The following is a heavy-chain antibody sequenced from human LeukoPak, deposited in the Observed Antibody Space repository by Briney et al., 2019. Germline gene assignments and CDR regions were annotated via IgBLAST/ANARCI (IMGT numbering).Heavy chain of an antibody. J-gene: IGHJ4*02. V-gene: IGHV3-30*04. Sequence: GRSLRLSCAASGFTFSSYAMHWVRQAPGKGLEWVAVISYDGSNKYYADSVKGRFTISRDNSKNTLYLQMNSLRAEDTAVYYCAKDGGLWVSAHWGDSWGRGTLVTVSS. CDR1: GFTFSSYA. CDR3: AKDGGLWVSAHWGDS. CDR2: ISYDGSNK. D-gene: IGHD7-27*01.